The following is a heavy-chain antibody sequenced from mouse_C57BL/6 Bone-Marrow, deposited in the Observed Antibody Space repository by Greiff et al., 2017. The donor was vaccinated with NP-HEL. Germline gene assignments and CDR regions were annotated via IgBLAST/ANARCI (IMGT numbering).Heavy chain of an antibody. D-gene: IGHD2-4*01. V-gene: IGHV14-2*01. CDR1: GFNIKDYY. J-gene: IGHJ1*03. CDR2: IDPEDGET. Sequence: EVMLVESGAELVKPGASVKLSCTASGFNIKDYYMHWVKQRTEQGLEWIGRIDPEDGETKYAPKFQGKATITADTSSNTAYLQLSSLTSEDTAVYYCGEDYDGTLYFDVWGTGTTVTVSS. CDR3: GEDYDGTLYFDV.